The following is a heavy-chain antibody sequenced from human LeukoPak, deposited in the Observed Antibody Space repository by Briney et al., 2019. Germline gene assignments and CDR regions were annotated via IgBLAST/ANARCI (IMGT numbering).Heavy chain of an antibody. CDR1: GFTFSSYS. Sequence: GGSLRLSCAASGFTFSSYSMNWVRQAPGKGLEWVSYISSSGSTIYYADSVKGRFTISRDNAKNSLYLQMNSLRAEDTAVYYCARPARPRYYDSSGYYPDEYFQHWGQGTLVTVSS. CDR3: ARPARPRYYDSSGYYPDEYFQH. J-gene: IGHJ1*01. CDR2: ISSSGSTI. V-gene: IGHV3-48*04. D-gene: IGHD3-22*01.